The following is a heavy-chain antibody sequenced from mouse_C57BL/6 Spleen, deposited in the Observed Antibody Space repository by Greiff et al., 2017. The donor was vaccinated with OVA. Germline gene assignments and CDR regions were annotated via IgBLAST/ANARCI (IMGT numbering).Heavy chain of an antibody. CDR3: TRERITTGAMDY. J-gene: IGHJ4*01. D-gene: IGHD1-1*01. V-gene: IGHV1-61*01. CDR1: GYTFTSYW. Sequence: VQLQQPGAELVRPGSSVKLSCKASGYTFTSYWMDWVKQRPGQGLEWIGNIYPSDSEAHYNQKFKDKATLTVDKSSSTAYMQLSSLTSEDSAVYYCTRERITTGAMDYWGQGTSVTVSS. CDR2: IYPSDSEA.